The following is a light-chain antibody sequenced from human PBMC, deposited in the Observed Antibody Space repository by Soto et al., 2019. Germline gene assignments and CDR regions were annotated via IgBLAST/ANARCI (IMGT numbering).Light chain of an antibody. J-gene: IGLJ2*01. CDR2: EDT. CDR1: KTDIGNYNL. V-gene: IGLV2-23*01. Sequence: QSALTQPASVSGSPGQSITISCTGTKTDIGNYNLVSWYQRHPDKAPELIIYEDTKRPSGISNRFSASKSVTTASLTISGLQAEDEADYHCSSFAGSGTLVVFVGGTKLTVL. CDR3: SSFAGSGTLVV.